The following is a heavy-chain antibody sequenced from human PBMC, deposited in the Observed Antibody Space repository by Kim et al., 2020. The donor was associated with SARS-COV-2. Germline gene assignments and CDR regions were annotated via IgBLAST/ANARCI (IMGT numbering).Heavy chain of an antibody. Sequence: YADSVKGRFTISRDNAKTSLYLQMNSLRAEDTAVYYCARAVYGSGSYPDYWGQGTLVTVSS. D-gene: IGHD3-10*01. J-gene: IGHJ4*02. CDR3: ARAVYGSGSYPDY. V-gene: IGHV3-11*04.